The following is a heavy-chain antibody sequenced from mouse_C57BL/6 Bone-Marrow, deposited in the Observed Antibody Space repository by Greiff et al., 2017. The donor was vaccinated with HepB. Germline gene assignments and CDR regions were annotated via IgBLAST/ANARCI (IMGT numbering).Heavy chain of an antibody. V-gene: IGHV14-3*01. J-gene: IGHJ4*01. CDR2: IDPANGNT. D-gene: IGHD1-1*01. CDR3: ARGGSSYVYAMDY. Sequence: VQLQQSVAELVRPGASVKLSCTASGFNIKNTYMPWVKQRPEQGLEWIGRIDPANGNTKYAPKFQGKATITADTSSNTAYLQLSSLTSEDTAIYYCARGGSSYVYAMDYWGQGTSVTVSS. CDR1: GFNIKNTY.